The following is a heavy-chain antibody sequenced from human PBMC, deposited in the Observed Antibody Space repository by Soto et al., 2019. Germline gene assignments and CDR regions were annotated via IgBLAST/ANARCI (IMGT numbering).Heavy chain of an antibody. CDR1: GFTFGDYA. Sequence: PGGSLRLSCTASGFTFGDYAMSWFRQAPGKGLEWVGFIRSKAYGGTTEYAASVKGRFTISRDDSKSIAYLQMNSLKTEDTAVYYCTRDLMLAGYYGSDQVNWFDPWGQGTLVTVSS. CDR2: IRSKAYGGTT. V-gene: IGHV3-49*03. D-gene: IGHD3-10*01. CDR3: TRDLMLAGYYGSDQVNWFDP. J-gene: IGHJ5*02.